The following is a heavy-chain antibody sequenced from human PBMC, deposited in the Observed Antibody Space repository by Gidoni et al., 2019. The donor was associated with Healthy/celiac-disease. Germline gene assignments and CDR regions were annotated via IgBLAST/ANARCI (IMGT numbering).Heavy chain of an antibody. V-gene: IGHV4-59*01. CDR2: IYYSGST. D-gene: IGHD3-10*01. J-gene: IGHJ6*02. CDR1: GGSISSYY. CDR3: ARSTSEVFYYYGYGMDV. Sequence: QVQLQESGPGLVKPSETLSLTCTVPGGSISSYYWSWIRQPPGKGLEWIGYIYYSGSTNYNPSLKSRVTISVDTSKNQFSLKLSSVTAADTAVYYCARSTSEVFYYYGYGMDVWGQGTTVTVSS.